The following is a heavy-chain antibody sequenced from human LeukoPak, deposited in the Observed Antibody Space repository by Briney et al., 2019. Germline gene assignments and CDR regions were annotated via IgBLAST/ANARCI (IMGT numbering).Heavy chain of an antibody. V-gene: IGHV1-18*01. CDR1: GYTFTSYG. J-gene: IGHJ4*02. CDR3: ARDLPVVGATRSAFDY. CDR2: ISAYNGNT. Sequence: ASVKVSCKASGYTFTSYGISWVRQPPGQGLEWMGWISAYNGNTNYAQKLQGRVTMTTDTSTSTAYMELRSLRSDDTAVYYCARDLPVVGATRSAFDYWGQGTLVTVSS. D-gene: IGHD1-26*01.